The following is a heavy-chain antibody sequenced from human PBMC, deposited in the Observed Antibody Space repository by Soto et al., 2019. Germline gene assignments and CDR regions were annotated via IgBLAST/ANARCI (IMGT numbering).Heavy chain of an antibody. CDR1: GGSIGSGGYY. CDR3: ARSYSTSGYYYYGMDV. Sequence: KASETLSLTCTVSGGSIGSGGYYWSWIRQHPGKGLEWIGYIYYSGSTYYNPSLKSRVTISVDTSKNQFSLKLSSVTAADTAVYYCARSYSTSGYYYYGMDVWGQGTTVTVSS. J-gene: IGHJ6*02. D-gene: IGHD4-4*01. CDR2: IYYSGST. V-gene: IGHV4-31*03.